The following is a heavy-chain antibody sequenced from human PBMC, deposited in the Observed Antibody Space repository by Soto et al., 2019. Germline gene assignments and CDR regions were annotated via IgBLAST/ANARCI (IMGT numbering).Heavy chain of an antibody. V-gene: IGHV4-39*01. CDR3: AREIGDFFAS. Sequence: SETLSHPYTVSGGSISRSSYFWGWLRQPPGKGLEWIGNVPYRGSTYYNASLTSRVPLSVDTSKNQFSLKLSSVTAADSAVYSCAREIGDFFASWGQRSLV. J-gene: IGHJ5*02. CDR2: VPYRGST. CDR1: GGSISRSSYF.